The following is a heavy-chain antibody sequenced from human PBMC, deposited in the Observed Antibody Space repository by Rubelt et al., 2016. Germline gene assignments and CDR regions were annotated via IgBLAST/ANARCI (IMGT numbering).Heavy chain of an antibody. CDR2: ISAYNGDT. CDR1: GYSFITYA. D-gene: IGHD3-10*01. J-gene: IGHJ4*02. Sequence: QVQLVQSGAEMRKPGASVKVSCQTSGYSFITYAVNWVRQAPGQGLEWLGWISAYNGDTKYAQKLQGRVTMTTDTSTSTAYMELRSLRSDDTAVYYCARDPLPVRGVIMTPTHWGQGTLVTVSS. V-gene: IGHV1-18*01. CDR3: ARDPLPVRGVIMTPTH.